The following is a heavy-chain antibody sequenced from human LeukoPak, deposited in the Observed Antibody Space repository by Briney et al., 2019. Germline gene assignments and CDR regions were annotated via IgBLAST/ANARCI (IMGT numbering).Heavy chain of an antibody. CDR1: GFIFSSPG. D-gene: IGHD1-7*01. J-gene: IGHJ3*02. V-gene: IGHV3-21*01. CDR3: AKYQTGTWTSYDSSDI. Sequence: GGSLRLSCTASGFIFSSPGMNWVRQARGKGVEWVSSINGESTFKVYADSVKGRFTISRDNAKNSLYLQMDSLRAEDTAVYYCAKYQTGTWTSYDSSDIWGQGTLVTVSS. CDR2: INGESTFK.